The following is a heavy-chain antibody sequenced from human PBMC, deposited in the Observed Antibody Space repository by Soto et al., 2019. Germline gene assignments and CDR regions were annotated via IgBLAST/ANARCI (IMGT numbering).Heavy chain of an antibody. CDR3: ARGFGGRMDD. Sequence: QVQLVQSGAEVKKPESSVRVSCKASGTIFSSYTISWVRQAPGQGLEWMGRIIPILGETNSAQKFQGRVKLTADKSTNTAYMQLNSLRLEDTAVYYCARGFGGRMDDWGQGTTVTVSS. CDR1: GTIFSSYT. J-gene: IGHJ6*02. CDR2: IIPILGET. V-gene: IGHV1-69*08. D-gene: IGHD3-16*01.